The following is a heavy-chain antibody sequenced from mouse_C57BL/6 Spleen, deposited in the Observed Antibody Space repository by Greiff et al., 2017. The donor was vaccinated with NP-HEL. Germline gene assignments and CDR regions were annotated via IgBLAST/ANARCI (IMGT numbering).Heavy chain of an antibody. CDR3: ARHGGDNLGYAMDY. D-gene: IGHD1-3*01. V-gene: IGHV5-9*01. CDR2: ISGGGGNT. Sequence: EVKLVESGGGLVKPGGSLKLSCAASGFTFSSYTMSWVRQTPEKRLEWVATISGGGGNTYYPASVKGRFTISSDNAKNTLYLQMSSQRSEDTALDYCARHGGDNLGYAMDYWGQGTSVTVSS. J-gene: IGHJ4*01. CDR1: GFTFSSYT.